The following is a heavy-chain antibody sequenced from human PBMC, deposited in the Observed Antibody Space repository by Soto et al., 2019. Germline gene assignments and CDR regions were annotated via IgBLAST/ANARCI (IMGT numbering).Heavy chain of an antibody. V-gene: IGHV3-23*01. J-gene: IGHJ6*02. CDR1: GFTFSNYA. CDR3: ARGSGWYRYYYGMDV. CDR2: VSASGGTT. D-gene: IGHD6-19*01. Sequence: GGSLRLSCAASGFTFSNYAMNWVRKAPGKGLEWVSLVSASGGTTYYADSVKGRFTISRDNSKNTLYLQMNSLRAEDTAVYYCARGSGWYRYYYGMDVWGQGTTVTVSS.